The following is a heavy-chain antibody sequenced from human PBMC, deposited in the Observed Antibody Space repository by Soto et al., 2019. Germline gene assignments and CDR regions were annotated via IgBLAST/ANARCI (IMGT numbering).Heavy chain of an antibody. CDR1: GFTFSSYA. V-gene: IGHV3-30-3*01. CDR2: ISYDGSNK. D-gene: IGHD4-17*01. J-gene: IGHJ4*02. Sequence: PGGSLRLSCAASGFTFSSYAMHWVRQAPGKGLEWVAVISYDGSNKYYADSVKGRFTISRDNSKNTLYLQMNSLRAEDTAVYYCYTVTTRSTLVVYWGQGTLVTVSS. CDR3: YTVTTRSTLVVY.